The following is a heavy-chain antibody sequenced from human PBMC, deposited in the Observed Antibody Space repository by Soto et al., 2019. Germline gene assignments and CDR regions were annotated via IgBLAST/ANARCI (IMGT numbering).Heavy chain of an antibody. J-gene: IGHJ6*02. V-gene: IGHV3-30*18. CDR2: ISYDGSNK. Sequence: GGSLRLSCAASGFTFSSYGMHWVRQAPGKGLEWVAVISYDGSNKYYADSVKGRFTISRDNSKNTLYLQMNSLRAEDTAVYYCAKDMYSSSFSPGGMDVWGQGTTVTVSS. D-gene: IGHD6-6*01. CDR3: AKDMYSSSFSPGGMDV. CDR1: GFTFSSYG.